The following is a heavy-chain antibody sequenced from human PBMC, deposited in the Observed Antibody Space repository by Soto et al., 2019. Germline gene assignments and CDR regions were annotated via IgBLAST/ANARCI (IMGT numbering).Heavy chain of an antibody. J-gene: IGHJ4*02. D-gene: IGHD5-12*01. Sequence: QVQLQESGPGLVKPSQTLSLTCTVSGGSISSGGYYWSWIRLHPGKGLEWIGYIYYSGSTYYNPSLKSRVTRSVDTSKNQFSLKLSSVTAADTAVYYCARYGDGYKFDYWGQGTLVTVSS. V-gene: IGHV4-31*03. CDR2: IYYSGST. CDR3: ARYGDGYKFDY. CDR1: GGSISSGGYY.